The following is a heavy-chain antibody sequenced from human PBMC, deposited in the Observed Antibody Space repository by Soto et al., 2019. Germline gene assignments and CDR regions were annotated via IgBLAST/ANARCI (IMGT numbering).Heavy chain of an antibody. J-gene: IGHJ4*02. V-gene: IGHV4-59*01. D-gene: IGHD6-19*01. CDR3: AKFRSGWYFDY. CDR1: GGSISSNY. Sequence: SETLTLTCTVSGGSISSNYRSWIRQPPGKGLEWIGYIYYSGSTNYNPSLKSRVTISVDTSKNQFSLRLSSVTAADTAVYYCAKFRSGWYFDYWGQGTLVTVSS. CDR2: IYYSGST.